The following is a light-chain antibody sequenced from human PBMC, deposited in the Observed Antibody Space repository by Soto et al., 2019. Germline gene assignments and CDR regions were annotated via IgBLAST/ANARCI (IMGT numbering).Light chain of an antibody. CDR2: DVT. CDR1: RSYVVGYNY. J-gene: IGLJ1*01. Sequence: QSALTQPASVSGSPGQSITISCTGTRSYVVGYNYVYWHQQHPGKAPKLMIYDVTNRPSRVSDRFSGSKSGNTASLTISVLQAEDEADYYCSSYTSSSTYVFGAGTKLTVL. CDR3: SSYTSSSTYV. V-gene: IGLV2-14*01.